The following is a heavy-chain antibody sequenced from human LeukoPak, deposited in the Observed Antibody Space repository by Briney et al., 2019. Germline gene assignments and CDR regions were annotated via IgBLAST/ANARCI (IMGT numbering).Heavy chain of an antibody. CDR3: ARGIASSRSAAIDL. D-gene: IGHD6-13*01. CDR1: DFTFSSHW. CDR2: LSGDGITT. V-gene: IGHV3-74*01. Sequence: RPWGSLRLSCAASDFTFSSHWMYWVRQAPGKGLVWVARLSGDGITTRHADSVKGRFTISRDNAKNTLYLQMNSLRVEDTALYYCARGIASSRSAAIDLWGQGTLVAVSS. J-gene: IGHJ4*02.